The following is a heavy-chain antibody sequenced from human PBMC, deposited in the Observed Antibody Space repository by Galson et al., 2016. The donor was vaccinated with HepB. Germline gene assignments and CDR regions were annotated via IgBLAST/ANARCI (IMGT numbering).Heavy chain of an antibody. Sequence: SLRLSCAASGITLRNFIIHWVRQPPGKGLEWVGAISHDDISKYYTDSVKGRFTISRDNSGNTVDLQMNSLRAEDTAVYYCARAAHSSGYCDVFDIWGQGTKVTVSS. CDR3: ARAAHSSGYCDVFDI. CDR2: ISHDDISK. J-gene: IGHJ3*02. D-gene: IGHD3-22*01. V-gene: IGHV3-30-3*01. CDR1: GITLRNFI.